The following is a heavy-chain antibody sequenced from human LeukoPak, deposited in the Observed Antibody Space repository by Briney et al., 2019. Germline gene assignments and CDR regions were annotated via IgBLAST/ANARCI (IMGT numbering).Heavy chain of an antibody. D-gene: IGHD1-26*01. J-gene: IGHJ4*02. CDR3: ARDGKAKNDY. CDR1: GFTFSTYA. Sequence: GGSLRLSCAASGFTFSTYAMQWVRQAPDKRLEYVSGMSDNGGTTYYANSVRGRFTMSRDNSRNTLYLQMGSLRPEDTAVYYCARDGKAKNDYWGQGTLVTVST. CDR2: MSDNGGTT. V-gene: IGHV3-64*01.